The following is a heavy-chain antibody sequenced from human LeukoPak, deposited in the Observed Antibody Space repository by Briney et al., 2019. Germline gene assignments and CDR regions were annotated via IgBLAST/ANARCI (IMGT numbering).Heavy chain of an antibody. J-gene: IGHJ5*02. Sequence: ASVKVSCKAFGYTFTSNYMHWVRQAPGQGPEWMGVISPSGGSTTYAQKFQGRVTITADESTSTAYMELSSLRSEDTAVYYCARGGGGYYDILTGSHNWFDPWGQGTLVTVSS. CDR1: GYTFTSNY. CDR3: ARGGGGYYDILTGSHNWFDP. CDR2: ISPSGGST. V-gene: IGHV1-46*01. D-gene: IGHD3-9*01.